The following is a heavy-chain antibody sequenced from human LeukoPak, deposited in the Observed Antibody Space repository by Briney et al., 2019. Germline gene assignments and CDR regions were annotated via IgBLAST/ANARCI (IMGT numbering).Heavy chain of an antibody. CDR1: GFTFSSYE. D-gene: IGHD6-13*01. J-gene: IGHJ6*03. CDR3: AKVDRGDYSSSPVPYYNYYMNV. CDR2: ISSSSSLI. Sequence: PGGSLRLSCAASGFTFSSYEMNWVRQAPGRGLEWVSCISSSSSLIFYSDSVRGRFTISRDNAKNLLYLHMNSLRVEDTAVYYCAKVDRGDYSSSPVPYYNYYMNVWGKGTTVTVSS. V-gene: IGHV3-48*03.